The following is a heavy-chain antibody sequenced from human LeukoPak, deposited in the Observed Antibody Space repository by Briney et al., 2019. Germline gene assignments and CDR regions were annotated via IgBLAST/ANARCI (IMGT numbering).Heavy chain of an antibody. CDR2: IYYSGTT. Sequence: PSETLSLTCTVSGGSISGYYWTWIRQPPGKGLEWIGYIYYSGTTYYNPSLKSRVTASADTSKNQFSLKLTSVTAADTAVYYCARGFGESYRCTLGYWGQGTLVTVSS. J-gene: IGHJ4*02. CDR1: GGSISGYY. V-gene: IGHV4-59*01. D-gene: IGHD3-16*02. CDR3: ARGFGESYRCTLGY.